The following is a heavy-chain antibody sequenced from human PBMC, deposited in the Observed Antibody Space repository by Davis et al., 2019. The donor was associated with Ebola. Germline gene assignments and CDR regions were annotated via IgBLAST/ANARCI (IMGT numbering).Heavy chain of an antibody. Sequence: GESLKISCAASGFTFSSYAMSWVRQAPGKGLEWVSAISGSGGSTYYADSVKGRFTISRDNSKNTLYLQMNSLRAEDTAVYYCAKGGHYDFWSGGAPFDYWGQGTLVTVSS. CDR2: ISGSGGST. CDR3: AKGGHYDFWSGGAPFDY. CDR1: GFTFSSYA. D-gene: IGHD3-3*01. V-gene: IGHV3-23*01. J-gene: IGHJ4*02.